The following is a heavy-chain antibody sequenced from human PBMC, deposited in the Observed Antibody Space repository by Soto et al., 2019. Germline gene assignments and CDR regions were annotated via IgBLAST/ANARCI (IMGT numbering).Heavy chain of an antibody. V-gene: IGHV3-30*18. CDR3: AKERAAMADYYYCGMDV. CDR1: GFTFSSYG. Sequence: QVQLVESGGGVVQPGRSLRLSCAASGFTFSSYGMHWVRQAPGKGLEWVAVISYDGSNKYYADSVKGRFTISRDNSKNTLYLQMNSLRAEDTAVYYCAKERAAMADYYYCGMDVLGQGTTVTVSS. CDR2: ISYDGSNK. J-gene: IGHJ6*02. D-gene: IGHD5-18*01.